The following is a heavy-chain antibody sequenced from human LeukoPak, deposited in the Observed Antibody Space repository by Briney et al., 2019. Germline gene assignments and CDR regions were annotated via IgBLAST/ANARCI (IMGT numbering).Heavy chain of an antibody. J-gene: IGHJ4*02. CDR2: IYYSGST. V-gene: IGHV4-39*01. D-gene: IGHD2-2*01. CDR3: ARHVPAASPIDY. Sequence: PSETLSLTCTVSGGSISSSSYYWGWIRQPPGKGLEWFGSIYYSGSTYYNPSLKSRVTISVDTSKNQFSLKLSSVTAADTAVYYCARHVPAASPIDYWGQGTLVTVSS. CDR1: GGSISSSSYY.